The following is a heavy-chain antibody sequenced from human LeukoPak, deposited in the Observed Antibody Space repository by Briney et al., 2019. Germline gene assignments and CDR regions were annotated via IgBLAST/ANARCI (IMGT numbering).Heavy chain of an antibody. J-gene: IGHJ4*02. Sequence: ASVKVSCKASGYNFTDYYIHWVRQAPGQGLVWMGWINPKSDDTNYAQKFRGRVTMTRDTSISTAYMELSGLRSDDTAVYYCARDSGLGPTWHPFDHWGQGTPVTVSS. CDR3: ARDSGLGPTWHPFDH. D-gene: IGHD1-26*01. CDR1: GYNFTDYY. CDR2: INPKSDDT. V-gene: IGHV1-2*02.